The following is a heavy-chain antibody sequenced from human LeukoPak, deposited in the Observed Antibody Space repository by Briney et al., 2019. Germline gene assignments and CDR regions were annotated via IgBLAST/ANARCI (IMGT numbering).Heavy chain of an antibody. V-gene: IGHV3-20*01. D-gene: IGHD5-12*01. J-gene: IGHJ4*02. CDR1: GFTFDDYG. CDR2: INWDGGST. Sequence: PGGSLRLSCAASGFTFDDYGMSWVRQVSGKGLEWVSGINWDGGSTGYADSVKGRFSISRDNAKNSVYLQMNSLRAEDTALYHCARVEYSGSPDFWGQGTLVTVSS. CDR3: ARVEYSGSPDF.